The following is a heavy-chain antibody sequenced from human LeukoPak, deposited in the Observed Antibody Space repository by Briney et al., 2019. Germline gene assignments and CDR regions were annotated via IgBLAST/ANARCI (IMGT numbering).Heavy chain of an antibody. V-gene: IGHV3-74*01. CDR3: ARDAKEQGGVAFDI. CDR1: GFSFSNYW. CDR2: INSNGSRT. Sequence: PGRSLRLSRAPSGFSFSNYWMHWVRQAPGGGLVWFTRINSNGSRTNYRGSVEGRLTIPRDNAKNSLYLRMNSLMPADPPVSYGARDAKEQGGVAFDIWGQGTMVTVSS. D-gene: IGHD1/OR15-1a*01. J-gene: IGHJ3*02.